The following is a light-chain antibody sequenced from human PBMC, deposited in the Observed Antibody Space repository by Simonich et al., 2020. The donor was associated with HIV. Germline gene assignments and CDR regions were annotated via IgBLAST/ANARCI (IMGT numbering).Light chain of an antibody. CDR1: QSISNY. Sequence: DIQMTQSPSSLSASVGDRVTITCRTSQSISNYLNRYQQKPGKAPKLLIYAASNLQSGVPSRFRGSGSGTDFTLTISSLQPEDFATYYCQQSYSSPRTFGQGTKVEIK. CDR3: QQSYSSPRT. CDR2: AAS. J-gene: IGKJ1*01. V-gene: IGKV1-39*01.